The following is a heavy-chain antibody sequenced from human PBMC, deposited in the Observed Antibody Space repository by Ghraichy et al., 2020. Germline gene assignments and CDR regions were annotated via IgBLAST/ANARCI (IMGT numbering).Heavy chain of an antibody. CDR3: VRAFNGWYGYYFDY. Sequence: GESLNISCLASGLTFYRDTLAWVRQAPGKGLEWVSDISGSGGNIYFADSAKGRFTISRDNSKNTLYLQMNSLRTEDTAVYYCVRAFNGWYGYYFDYWGQGTLVTVSS. J-gene: IGHJ4*02. D-gene: IGHD6-19*01. V-gene: IGHV3-23*01. CDR2: ISGSGGNI. CDR1: GLTFYRDT.